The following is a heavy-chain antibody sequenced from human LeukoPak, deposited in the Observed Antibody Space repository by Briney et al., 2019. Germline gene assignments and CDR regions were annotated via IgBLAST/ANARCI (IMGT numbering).Heavy chain of an antibody. Sequence: PGGSLRLSCAASGFTFSDAWVSWVRQAPGMGLEWVGRIKSKTDGGTTDYAAPVKGRFTISRDDSSDTLYLLMNSLKTEDTAVYYCSTSLRGSDCCLDYWGQGTLVAVSS. CDR1: GFTFSDAW. J-gene: IGHJ4*02. CDR3: STSLRGSDCCLDY. D-gene: IGHD2-21*02. CDR2: IKSKTDGGTT. V-gene: IGHV3-15*01.